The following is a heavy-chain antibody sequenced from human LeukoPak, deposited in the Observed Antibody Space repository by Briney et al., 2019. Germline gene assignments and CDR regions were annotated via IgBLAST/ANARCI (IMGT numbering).Heavy chain of an antibody. CDR3: ARDGIPAAAPPDY. CDR1: GYTFTRYY. Sequence: ASVKVSYKASGYTFTRYYMHWVRQAPGQGLKWMGIINPSGGSTSYEQKFQGRVTMTRDTSTSTVYMELSSLRSEDTAVYYCARDGIPAAAPPDYWGQGTLVTVSS. CDR2: INPSGGST. J-gene: IGHJ4*01. V-gene: IGHV1-46*01. D-gene: IGHD6-13*01.